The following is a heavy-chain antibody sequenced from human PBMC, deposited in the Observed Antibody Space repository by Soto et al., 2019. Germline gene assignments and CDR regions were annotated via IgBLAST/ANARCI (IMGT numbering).Heavy chain of an antibody. J-gene: IGHJ2*01. CDR2: ISGGAGDT. CDR3: AKDRFASTVRKYWFFDL. D-gene: IGHD3-10*01. Sequence: EVQLLESGGGLVKPGGSLRLSCAASGFTFTNYAMTWVRQAPGKGLEWVSSISGGAGDTSYADSVKGRFTSSTDNSENTMFLKMSSLRPDDTAVYYCAKDRFASTVRKYWFFDLWGRGTLVTVSS. V-gene: IGHV3-23*01. CDR1: GFTFTNYA.